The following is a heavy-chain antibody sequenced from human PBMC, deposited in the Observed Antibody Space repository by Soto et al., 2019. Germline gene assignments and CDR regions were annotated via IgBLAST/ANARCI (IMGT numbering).Heavy chain of an antibody. CDR2: INHSGST. J-gene: IGHJ5*02. Sequence: PSETLSLTCAVYGGSCSGYYWSWIRQPPGKGLEWIGEINHSGSTNYNPSLKSRVTISVDTSKNQFSLKLSSVTAADTAVYYCARHATDYDFWSGYYSNWFDPWGQGTLVTVSS. D-gene: IGHD3-3*01. V-gene: IGHV4-34*01. CDR1: GGSCSGYY. CDR3: ARHATDYDFWSGYYSNWFDP.